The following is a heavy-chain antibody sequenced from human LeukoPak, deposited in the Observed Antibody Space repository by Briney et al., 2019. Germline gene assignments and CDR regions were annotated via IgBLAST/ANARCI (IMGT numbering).Heavy chain of an antibody. J-gene: IGHJ4*02. CDR3: ARDLYSYGYLDY. CDR2: ISGSGGST. D-gene: IGHD5-18*01. CDR1: GFTFSNYA. Sequence: SGGSLRLSCAASGFTFSNYAMNWVRQAPGKGLEWVSGISGSGGSTYYADSVKGRFTISRDNSKNTLYLQMNSLRAEDTAVYYCARDLYSYGYLDYWGQGTLVTVSS. V-gene: IGHV3-23*01.